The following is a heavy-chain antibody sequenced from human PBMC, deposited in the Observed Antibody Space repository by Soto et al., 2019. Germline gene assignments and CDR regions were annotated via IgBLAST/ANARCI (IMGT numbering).Heavy chain of an antibody. CDR1: GFTFSSYA. Sequence: PGGSLRLSCAASGFTFSSYAMHWVRQAPGKGLEWVAVISYDGSNKYYADSVKGRFTISRDNSKNTLYLQMNSLRAEDTAVYYCARDFFGYGGALDYWGQGTLVTV. V-gene: IGHV3-30-3*01. J-gene: IGHJ4*02. D-gene: IGHD4-17*01. CDR3: ARDFFGYGGALDY. CDR2: ISYDGSNK.